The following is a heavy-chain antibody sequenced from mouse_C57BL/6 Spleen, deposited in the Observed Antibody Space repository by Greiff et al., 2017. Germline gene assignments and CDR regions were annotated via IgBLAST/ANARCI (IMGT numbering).Heavy chain of an antibody. V-gene: IGHV1-26*01. Sequence: EVQLQQSGPELVKPGASVKISCKASGYTFTDYYMNWVKQSHGKSLEWIGDINPNNGGTSYNQKFKGKATLTVDKSSSTAYMELRSLTSEDSAVYYCAREELYLSKSDWGQGTTLTVSS. CDR1: GYTFTDYY. J-gene: IGHJ2*01. D-gene: IGHD2-12*01. CDR3: AREELYLSKSD. CDR2: INPNNGGT.